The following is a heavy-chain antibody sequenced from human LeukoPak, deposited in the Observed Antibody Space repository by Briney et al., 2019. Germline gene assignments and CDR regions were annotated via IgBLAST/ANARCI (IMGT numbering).Heavy chain of an antibody. CDR2: IYYSGST. Sequence: SEALSLTCTVSGGSISSGDYYWSWIRQPPGKGLEWIGYIYYSGSTYYNPSLKSQVTISVDTSKNQFSLKLSSVTAADTAVYYCARWELPDPGNWFDPWGQGTLVTVSS. J-gene: IGHJ5*02. CDR1: GGSISSGDYY. V-gene: IGHV4-30-4*01. CDR3: ARWELPDPGNWFDP. D-gene: IGHD1-26*01.